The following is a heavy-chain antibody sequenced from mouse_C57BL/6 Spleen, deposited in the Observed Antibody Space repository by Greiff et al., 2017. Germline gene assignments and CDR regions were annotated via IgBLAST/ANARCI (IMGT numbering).Heavy chain of an antibody. D-gene: IGHD1-1*01. CDR2: IYPGDGDT. V-gene: IGHV1-82*01. Sequence: QVQLQQSGPELVKPGASVKISCKASGYAFSSSWTNWVKQRPGKGLEWIGRIYPGDGDTTYNGKFKGKATLTADKSSSAAYMQLSSRTSDDSAVYFCARKASYYGAMDYWGQGTSVTVAS. J-gene: IGHJ4*01. CDR3: ARKASYYGAMDY. CDR1: GYAFSSSW.